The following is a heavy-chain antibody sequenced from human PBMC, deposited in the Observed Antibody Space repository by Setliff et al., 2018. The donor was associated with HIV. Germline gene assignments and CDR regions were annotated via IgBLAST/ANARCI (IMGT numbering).Heavy chain of an antibody. CDR1: GGSLSGYY. CDR2: INHSGST. Sequence: SETLSLTCAVYGGSLSGYYWSWIRQPPGKGLEWIGEINHSGSTNYNPSLKSRVTISVDTSKNQFSLKLSSVTAADTAVYYCARDPYYDSSGYYSSAFDIWGQGTMVTVSS. V-gene: IGHV4-34*01. J-gene: IGHJ3*02. CDR3: ARDPYYDSSGYYSSAFDI. D-gene: IGHD3-22*01.